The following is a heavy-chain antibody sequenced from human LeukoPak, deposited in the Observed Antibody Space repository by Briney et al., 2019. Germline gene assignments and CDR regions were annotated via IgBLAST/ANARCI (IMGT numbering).Heavy chain of an antibody. CDR2: ISGSGGST. D-gene: IGHD1-26*01. J-gene: IGHJ3*02. CDR3: AKDPIPSGSSPDAFDI. V-gene: IGHV3-23*01. CDR1: GFTFSSYA. Sequence: QAGGSLRLSCAASGFTFSSYAMSWVRQAPGKGLEWVSAISGSGGSTYYADSVNGRFTISRDNSKNTLYLQMNSLRAEDTAVYYCAKDPIPSGSSPDAFDIWGQGTMVTVSS.